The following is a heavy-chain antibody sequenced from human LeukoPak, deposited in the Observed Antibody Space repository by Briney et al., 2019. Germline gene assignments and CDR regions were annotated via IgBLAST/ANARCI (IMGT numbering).Heavy chain of an antibody. Sequence: GASVKASCKASGYTFTSYDINWVRQATGQGLEWMGWMNPNSGNTGYAQKFQGRVTMTRNTSISTAYMELSSLRSEDTAVYYCARGNYDFWSGYSPFDYWGQGTLVTVSS. CDR1: GYTFTSYD. V-gene: IGHV1-8*01. CDR3: ARGNYDFWSGYSPFDY. CDR2: MNPNSGNT. J-gene: IGHJ4*02. D-gene: IGHD3-3*01.